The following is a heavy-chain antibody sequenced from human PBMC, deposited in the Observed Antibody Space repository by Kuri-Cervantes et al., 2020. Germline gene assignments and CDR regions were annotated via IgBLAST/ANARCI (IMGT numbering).Heavy chain of an antibody. Sequence: SVKVSCKASGGTFSSYAISWVRQAPGQGLEWMGGIIPIFGTANYAQKFQGRVTITADESTSTAYMELSSLRSEDTAAYYCARDPAAAAAHRGVDAFDIWGQGTMVTVSS. D-gene: IGHD6-13*01. CDR3: ARDPAAAAAHRGVDAFDI. J-gene: IGHJ3*02. V-gene: IGHV1-69*13. CDR2: IIPIFGTA. CDR1: GGTFSSYA.